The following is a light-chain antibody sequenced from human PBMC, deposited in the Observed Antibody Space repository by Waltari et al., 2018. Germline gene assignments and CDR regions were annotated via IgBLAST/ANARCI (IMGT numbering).Light chain of an antibody. CDR1: QSISSW. V-gene: IGKV1-5*03. Sequence: DIVMTQSPDSLAVSLGERATITCRASQSISSWLAWYQQKPGKPPKLLIYKASSLESGVPSRFGGSGSGTEFTLTINSLQPDDFATYYCQHYYSYPLTFGGGTKVEIK. J-gene: IGKJ4*01. CDR2: KAS. CDR3: QHYYSYPLT.